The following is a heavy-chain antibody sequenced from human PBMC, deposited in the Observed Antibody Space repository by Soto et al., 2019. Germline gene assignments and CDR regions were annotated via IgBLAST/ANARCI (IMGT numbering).Heavy chain of an antibody. J-gene: IGHJ4*02. Sequence: QVHLVQSGAEVKKPGSSVKVSCKASGGTFNSHAFNWVRQAPGQGLEWRGGLFPIFGTANYAQKFQGRVMITADESTRKVYLELSSLRSEDTAVYYCARDLEFRDGNISHLDYWGQGTLVTVSS. CDR2: LFPIFGTA. D-gene: IGHD3-10*01. V-gene: IGHV1-69*01. CDR1: GGTFNSHA. CDR3: ARDLEFRDGNISHLDY.